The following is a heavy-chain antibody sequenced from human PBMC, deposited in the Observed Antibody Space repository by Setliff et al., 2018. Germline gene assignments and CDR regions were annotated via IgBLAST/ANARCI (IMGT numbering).Heavy chain of an antibody. Sequence: ETLSLTCTVSGGSLRSNFWGWVRQAPGKGLEWVSAINSGGSSTYYADSVKGRFTISRDNAKNSLYLQMNSLRAEDTAVYYCARDVSRWLQFLGSFDQWGQGSLVTVSS. J-gene: IGHJ4*02. CDR3: ARDVSRWLQFLGSFDQ. CDR2: INSGGSST. V-gene: IGHV3-21*01. D-gene: IGHD5-12*01. CDR1: GGSLRSNF.